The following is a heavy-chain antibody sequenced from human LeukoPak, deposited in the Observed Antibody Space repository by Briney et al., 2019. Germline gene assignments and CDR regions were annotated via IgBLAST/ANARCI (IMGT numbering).Heavy chain of an antibody. CDR2: IRSDGSSE. Sequence: GGSLRLSCVASGFTFSIYGTHWVRQAPGKGLEWVAVIRSDGSSEYYADSVKGRFIISRDNSKNTLYLQMNSLRAEDTAMYYCARYCSGGTCYVGLIWGQGTLVTVSS. V-gene: IGHV3-33*01. CDR1: GFTFSIYG. J-gene: IGHJ4*02. CDR3: ARYCSGGTCYVGLI. D-gene: IGHD2-15*01.